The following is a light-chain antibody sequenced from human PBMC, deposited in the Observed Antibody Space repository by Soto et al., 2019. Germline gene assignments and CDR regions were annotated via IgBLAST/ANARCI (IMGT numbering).Light chain of an antibody. CDR1: QSVGNNY. J-gene: IGKJ4*01. Sequence: ENLVTQSPGSPSFFPRERKTPSLRASQSVGNNYLAWYQQKPGQAPRFLIYDASSRATGIPDRFSGSGSGTDFTLTISRLEPEDFAVYYCQQYGSTPLTFGGGTKV. V-gene: IGKV3-20*01. CDR3: QQYGSTPLT. CDR2: DAS.